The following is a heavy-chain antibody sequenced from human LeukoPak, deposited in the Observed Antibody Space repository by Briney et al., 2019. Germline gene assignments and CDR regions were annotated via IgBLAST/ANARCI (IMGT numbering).Heavy chain of an antibody. CDR2: ISGSGGST. CDR3: AKWRIDYGDYLDYFDY. Sequence: GGSLRLSCAASGFTFSSYAMSWVRQAPGKGLEWVSAISGSGGSTYYADSVKGRFTISRDNSKNTLYLQMNSLRAEDTAVYYCAKWRIDYGDYLDYFDYWGQGTLVTVSS. CDR1: GFTFSSYA. D-gene: IGHD4-17*01. J-gene: IGHJ4*02. V-gene: IGHV3-23*01.